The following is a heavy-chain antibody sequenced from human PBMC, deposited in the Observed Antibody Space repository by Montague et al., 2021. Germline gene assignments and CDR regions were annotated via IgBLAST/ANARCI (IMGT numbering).Heavy chain of an antibody. V-gene: IGHV3-33*06. Sequence: SLRLSCAASGFTFSSYAMHWVRQAPGKGLEWVAVTWYDGNNKYYAGSVKGRFTISRDNSKNTLYLQMNSLRAEDTAIYYCAKNPKKGYYYYMDVWGKGTTVTVSS. CDR3: AKNPKKGYYYYMDV. J-gene: IGHJ6*03. CDR1: GFTFSSYA. CDR2: TWYDGNNK.